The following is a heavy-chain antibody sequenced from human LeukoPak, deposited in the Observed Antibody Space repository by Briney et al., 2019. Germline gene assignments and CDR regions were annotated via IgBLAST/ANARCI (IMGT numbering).Heavy chain of an antibody. CDR2: ISSSGNTI. J-gene: IGHJ4*02. Sequence: GGSLRLSCAASGFTFSSYEMNWVRQAPGKGLEWVSYISSSGNTIYYADSVRGRFTISRDNAKNSLYLQMNSLRAEDTAVYYCGPGITAPYFDYWGQGTLVTVSS. CDR1: GFTFSSYE. D-gene: IGHD6-6*01. CDR3: GPGITAPYFDY. V-gene: IGHV3-48*03.